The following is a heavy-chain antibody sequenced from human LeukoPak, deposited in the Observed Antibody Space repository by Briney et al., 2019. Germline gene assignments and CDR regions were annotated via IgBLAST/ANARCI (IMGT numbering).Heavy chain of an antibody. CDR2: IKQDGSEK. J-gene: IGHJ6*03. CDR1: GFTFSSYW. Sequence: GGSLRLSCAASGFTFSSYWMSWVRQAPGKGLEWVANIKQDGSEKYYVDPVKGRFTISRDNSKNTLYLQMNSLRAEDTAVYYCARDAFNYYYMDVWGKGTTVTVSS. CDR3: ARDAFNYYYMDV. V-gene: IGHV3-7*01.